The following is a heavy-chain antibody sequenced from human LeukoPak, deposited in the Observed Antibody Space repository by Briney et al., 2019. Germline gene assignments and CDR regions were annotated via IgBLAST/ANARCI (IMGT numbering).Heavy chain of an antibody. D-gene: IGHD6-13*01. CDR2: IRQDGDTK. V-gene: IGHV3-7*03. CDR1: GFPFNAHW. CDR3: ARSLPYGTTWYGRSDF. J-gene: IGHJ4*02. Sequence: QPGGSLRLSCAASGFPFNAHWMTWVRQAPGKGLEWVANIRQDGDTKYYVDSVKGRFTISRDNAMNSLYLQMNSLRAEDTAIYYCARSLPYGTTWYGRSDFWGQGTLVTVSS.